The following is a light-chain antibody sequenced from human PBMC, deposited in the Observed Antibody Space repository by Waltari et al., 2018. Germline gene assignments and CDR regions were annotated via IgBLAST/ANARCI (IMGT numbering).Light chain of an antibody. J-gene: IGKJ4*01. V-gene: IGKV3-11*01. CDR2: EAS. CDR1: QSVSRY. Sequence: EIVLTQSPATLSLSPGERATLSCRASQSVSRYLVWYQQKPGQAPRLLIDEASNRATGTPARCSGSGSGTDYTLTISSLEAEDFAVYYCQQRVNWPITFGGGTKVEIK. CDR3: QQRVNWPIT.